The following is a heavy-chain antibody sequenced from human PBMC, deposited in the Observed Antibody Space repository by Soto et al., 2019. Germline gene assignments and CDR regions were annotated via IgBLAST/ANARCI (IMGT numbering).Heavy chain of an antibody. D-gene: IGHD5-12*01. J-gene: IGHJ6*02. CDR2: IIPIFGTA. CDR1: GGTFSSYA. Sequence: ASVKVSCKASGGTFSSYAISWVRQAPGQGLEWMGGIIPIFGTANYAQKFQGRVTITADESTSTAYMELSSLRSEDTAVYYCAREGVAPYYYYGMDVWGQGTPVTVS. V-gene: IGHV1-69*01. CDR3: AREGVAPYYYYGMDV.